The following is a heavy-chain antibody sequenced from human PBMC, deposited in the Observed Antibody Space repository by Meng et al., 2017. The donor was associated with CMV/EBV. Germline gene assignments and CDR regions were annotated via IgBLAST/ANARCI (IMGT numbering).Heavy chain of an antibody. CDR2: IRGSGGST. CDR3: AKESGTYYIVGFDP. D-gene: IGHD1-26*01. J-gene: IGHJ5*02. Sequence: GGSLRLSCAASGFTFSSAAMGWVRQAPGKGLEWVSAIRGSGGSTYYADSVKGRFTISRDNSKNTLYLQINSLRAEDTAVYDCAKESGTYYIVGFDPWGQGTLVTVSS. CDR1: GFTFSSAA. V-gene: IGHV3-23*01.